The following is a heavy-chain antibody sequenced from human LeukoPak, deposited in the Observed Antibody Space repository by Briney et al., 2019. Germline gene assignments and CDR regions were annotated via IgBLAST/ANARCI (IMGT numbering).Heavy chain of an antibody. CDR2: GYYGGTT. Sequence: KPSETLSLTCTVSGGSVSSSGYYWVWIRQPPGKGLEWIGNGYYGGTTYYSPSLKSRVTISLDKSKNHFSLKLNSVTAADTAVYYCARRRGGSSWCGFWGQGALVTVSS. D-gene: IGHD6-13*01. V-gene: IGHV4-39*07. J-gene: IGHJ4*02. CDR1: GGSVSSSGYY. CDR3: ARRRGGSSWCGF.